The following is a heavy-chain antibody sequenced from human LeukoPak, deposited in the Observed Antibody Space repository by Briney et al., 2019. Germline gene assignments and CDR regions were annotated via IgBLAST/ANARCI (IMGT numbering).Heavy chain of an antibody. CDR3: ARDIYCSSTSCYIDAFDI. CDR2: ISSSAI. Sequence: GGSLRLSCAASGFTFSSYWMNWVRQAPGKGLEWVSYISSSAILYADAVKGRFTISRDNAKNPLYLQMNSLRAEDTAVYYCARDIYCSSTSCYIDAFDIWGQGTMVTVSS. V-gene: IGHV3-48*04. D-gene: IGHD2-2*02. CDR1: GFTFSSYW. J-gene: IGHJ3*02.